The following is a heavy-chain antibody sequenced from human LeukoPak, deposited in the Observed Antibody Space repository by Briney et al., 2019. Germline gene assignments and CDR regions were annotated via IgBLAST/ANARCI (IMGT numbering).Heavy chain of an antibody. CDR3: ARRGPYGVASYFDY. CDR1: GGSISSYY. CDR2: IYYSGST. J-gene: IGHJ4*02. D-gene: IGHD3-3*01. Sequence: PSETLSLTCTVSGGSISSYYWSWIRQPPGKGLEWIGYIYYSGSTNYNPSLKSRVTISVDTSKNQFSLKLSSVTAADTAVYCCARRGPYGVASYFDYWGQGTLVTVSS. V-gene: IGHV4-59*08.